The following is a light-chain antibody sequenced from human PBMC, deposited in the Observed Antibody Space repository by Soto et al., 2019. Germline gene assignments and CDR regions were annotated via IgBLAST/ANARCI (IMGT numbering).Light chain of an antibody. Sequence: EIVMTQSPATLSVSPGERATLSCRASESVSGNLTWYQQKPGQAPRLLIYDTTSKANAIPARFSGRGYGKEFTLTISSLQSEDFAVYYCQQYSKWPTFGQGTRLEIK. CDR3: QQYSKWPT. CDR2: DTT. V-gene: IGKV3-15*01. J-gene: IGKJ5*01. CDR1: ESVSGN.